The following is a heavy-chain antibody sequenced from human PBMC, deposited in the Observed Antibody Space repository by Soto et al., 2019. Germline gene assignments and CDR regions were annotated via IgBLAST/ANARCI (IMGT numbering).Heavy chain of an antibody. Sequence: SETLSLTCTVSGGSISSSSYYWGWIRQPPGKGLEWIGSIYYSGSTYYNPSLKSRVTISVDTSKNQFSLKLSSVTAADTAVYYCARTGLQILGYCSGGSCYAEAFGYWGQGTLVTVSS. D-gene: IGHD2-15*01. J-gene: IGHJ4*02. V-gene: IGHV4-39*01. CDR1: GGSISSSSYY. CDR2: IYYSGST. CDR3: ARTGLQILGYCSGGSCYAEAFGY.